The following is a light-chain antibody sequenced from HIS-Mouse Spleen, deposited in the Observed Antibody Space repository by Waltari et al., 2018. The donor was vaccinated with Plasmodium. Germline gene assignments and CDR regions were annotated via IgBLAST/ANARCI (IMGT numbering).Light chain of an antibody. V-gene: IGLV3-10*01. CDR1: ALPKKY. CDR2: EDS. J-gene: IGLJ3*02. Sequence: SYELTQPPSVSVSPGQPARITCSGDALPKKYASWYQQKSGQAPVLVIYEDSKRHSGIPERFSGSSSGTMATLTISGAQVEDEADYYCYSTDSSGNHRVFGGGTKLTVL. CDR3: YSTDSSGNHRV.